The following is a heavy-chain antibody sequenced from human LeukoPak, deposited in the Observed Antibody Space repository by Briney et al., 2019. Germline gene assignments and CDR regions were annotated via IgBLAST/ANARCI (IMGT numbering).Heavy chain of an antibody. CDR1: GFTFSSYA. Sequence: GRSLRLSCAASGFTFSSYAMHWVRQAPGKGLEWVAVISYDGSNKYYADSVKGRFTISRDNSKNTLYLQMNSLRAEDTAVYYCARAPAPYYYDSSGLGIDYWGQGTLVTVSS. V-gene: IGHV3-30-3*01. CDR2: ISYDGSNK. D-gene: IGHD3-22*01. J-gene: IGHJ4*02. CDR3: ARAPAPYYYDSSGLGIDY.